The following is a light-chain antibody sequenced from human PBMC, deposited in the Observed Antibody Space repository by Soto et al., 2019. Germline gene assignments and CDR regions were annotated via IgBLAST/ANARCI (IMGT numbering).Light chain of an antibody. CDR3: QHYFNWPYT. V-gene: IGKV3-15*01. CDR2: GAS. CDR1: QSVTSN. Sequence: EIVMTQSPATLSVSPGERATLSCRASQSVTSNLALYQQKPGRAPRLLIYGASTRATGIPARFSGSGSGTEFTLTISNLQSEDFALYYCQHYFNWPYTFGQGTKLEIK. J-gene: IGKJ2*01.